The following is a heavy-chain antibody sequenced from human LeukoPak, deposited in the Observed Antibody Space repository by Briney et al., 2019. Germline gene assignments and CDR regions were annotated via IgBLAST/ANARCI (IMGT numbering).Heavy chain of an antibody. J-gene: IGHJ4*02. CDR2: FDPEDGET. D-gene: IGHD1-26*01. CDR3: ARDGRFAAYEPDY. CDR1: GYTLSELS. V-gene: IGHV1-24*01. Sequence: ASVKVSCKVSGYTLSELSMHWVRQAPGKGLEWMGSFDPEDGETMYAQEFQGRVTMTTDTSTSTAHMELRSLRYDDTAVYYCARDGRFAAYEPDYWGQGTLVTVSS.